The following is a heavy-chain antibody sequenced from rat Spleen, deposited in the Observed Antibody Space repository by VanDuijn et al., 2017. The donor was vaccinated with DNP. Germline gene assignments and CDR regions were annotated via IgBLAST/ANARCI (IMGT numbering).Heavy chain of an antibody. CDR2: INYSGIT. V-gene: IGHV3-1*01. J-gene: IGHJ2*01. Sequence: EVQLQESGPGLVKPSQSLSLTCSVTGYSITGNYWAWIRKLPGNKMEWIGHINYSGITTYNPSLKSRISITRDTSKNQFFLQLRSVTTEDTATYYCARWVRALDYWGHGVMVTVSS. D-gene: IGHD4-1*01. CDR3: ARWVRALDY. CDR1: GYSITGNY.